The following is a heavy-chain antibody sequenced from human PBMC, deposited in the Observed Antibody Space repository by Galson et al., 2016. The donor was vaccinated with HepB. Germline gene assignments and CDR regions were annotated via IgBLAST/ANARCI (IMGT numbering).Heavy chain of an antibody. J-gene: IGHJ4*02. CDR2: FSPGDSEI. Sequence: QSGAEVKKPGESLKISCKGEGYVFSSYWIAWVRQTPDKGLEWMGLFSPGDSEIRYSPSFQGQVTFSADKSINTAYMQWSSLKASDTAIYYCARLVSSRSPYDSWGQGTLVTVSS. CDR1: GYVFSSYW. D-gene: IGHD3-22*01. V-gene: IGHV5-51*01. CDR3: ARLVSSRSPYDS.